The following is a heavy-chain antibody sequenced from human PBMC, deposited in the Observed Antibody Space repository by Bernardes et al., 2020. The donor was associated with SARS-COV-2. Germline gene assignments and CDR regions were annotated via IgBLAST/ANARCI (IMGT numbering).Heavy chain of an antibody. CDR3: AKEVVVVNSYFDF. J-gene: IGHJ4*02. V-gene: IGHV3-30*18. D-gene: IGHD2-21*01. Sequence: GGSLRLSCAASGFTFSSYGMHWVRQAPGKGLEWVAVISYDGSDKYYADSVKGRFTISRDNSKNTLYLQMNSLRAEDTAVYYCAKEVVVVNSYFDFWGQGTLVTVSS. CDR2: ISYDGSDK. CDR1: GFTFSSYG.